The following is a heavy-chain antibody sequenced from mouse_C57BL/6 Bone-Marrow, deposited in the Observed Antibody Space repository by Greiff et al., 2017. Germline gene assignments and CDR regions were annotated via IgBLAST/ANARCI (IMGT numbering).Heavy chain of an antibody. Sequence: EVQLQESGGGLVQPGESLKLSCESNEYEFPSHDMSWVRKTPEKRLELVAAINSDGGSTYYPDTMERRFIISRDNTKKTLYLQMSSLRSEDTALYYCASIVTTRYWYFDVWGTGTTVTVSS. CDR2: INSDGGST. CDR1: EYEFPSHD. V-gene: IGHV5-2*01. D-gene: IGHD2-5*01. CDR3: ASIVTTRYWYFDV. J-gene: IGHJ1*03.